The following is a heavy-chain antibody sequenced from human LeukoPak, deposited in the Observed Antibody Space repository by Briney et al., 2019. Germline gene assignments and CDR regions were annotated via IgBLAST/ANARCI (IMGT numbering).Heavy chain of an antibody. J-gene: IGHJ3*02. V-gene: IGHV4-34*01. CDR3: ARESYSKGAFDI. Sequence: PSETLSLTCAVYGGSFSGNYWTWVRHPPGKGLEWVGEIYHSGSTNYNPSLKSRVTISVDKSKNQFSRKLSSVTAADTAVYYCARESYSKGAFDIWGQGTMVTVSS. D-gene: IGHD6-13*01. CDR2: IYHSGST. CDR1: GGSFSGNY.